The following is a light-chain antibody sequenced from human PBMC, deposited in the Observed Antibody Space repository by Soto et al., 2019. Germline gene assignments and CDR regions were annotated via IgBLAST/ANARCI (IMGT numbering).Light chain of an antibody. V-gene: IGKV1-39*01. CDR2: GAS. J-gene: IGKJ2*01. CDR1: QRIDNF. Sequence: DIQMTQSPSFLSASVGDRVTITCRASQRIDNFLNWYQQNPVKAPKLLIYGASSLQSGVPYRFSGSGSGTDFTPTIPSLQPEDPATTHCQRRYKPSLPSFGQGT. CDR3: QRRYKPSLPS.